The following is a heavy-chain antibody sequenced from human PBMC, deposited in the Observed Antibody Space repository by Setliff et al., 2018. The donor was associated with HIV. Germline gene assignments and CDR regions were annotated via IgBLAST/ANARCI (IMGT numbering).Heavy chain of an antibody. CDR2: IYYRGST. J-gene: IGHJ6*03. CDR1: GGSISSSSYY. D-gene: IGHD6-13*01. Sequence: SLTCTVPGGSISSSSYYWGWIRQPPGKGLQWIGSIYYRGSTYYNPSLKSRVTISVDTSKNQFSLKLRSVTAADTALYYCARGRYRSRWYASDHYYIDVWGKGTTVTVSS. V-gene: IGHV4-39*01. CDR3: ARGRYRSRWYASDHYYIDV.